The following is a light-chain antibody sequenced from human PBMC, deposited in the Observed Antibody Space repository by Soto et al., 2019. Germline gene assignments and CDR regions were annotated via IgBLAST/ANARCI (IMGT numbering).Light chain of an antibody. CDR2: WAS. Sequence: DIVMTQSPDSLAVSLGERATINCKSSQSVLYNSNNKNYLXWYQQKPGQPPKLLIFWASTRESGVPDRFSVSGSGTDFTLAISSLQAEDVAVYYCQQYYSFPFTFGGGTKVEI. V-gene: IGKV4-1*01. J-gene: IGKJ4*01. CDR1: QSVLYNSNNKNY. CDR3: QQYYSFPFT.